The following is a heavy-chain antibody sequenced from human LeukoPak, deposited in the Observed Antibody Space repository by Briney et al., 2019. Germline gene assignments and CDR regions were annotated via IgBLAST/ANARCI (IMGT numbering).Heavy chain of an antibody. V-gene: IGHV1-69*05. CDR1: GGTFSSYA. D-gene: IGHD4-17*01. CDR2: IIPIFGTA. J-gene: IGHJ4*02. CDR3: ARAKISDYGFFDY. Sequence: SVKVSCKASGGTFSSYAISWVRQAPGQGLEWMGGIIPIFGTANYAQKFQGRVMITTDESTSTAYMELSSLRSEDTAVYYCARAKISDYGFFDYWGQGTLVTVSS.